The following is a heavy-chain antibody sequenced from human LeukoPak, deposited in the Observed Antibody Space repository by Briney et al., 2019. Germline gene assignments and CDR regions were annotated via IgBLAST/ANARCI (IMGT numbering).Heavy chain of an antibody. Sequence: GGSLRLSCAASGFTFSSYAMSWVRQAPGKGLEWVSAISGSGDSTYYADSVKGRFTISRDNSKNTLYLQMNSLRAEDTAVYYCANRPYGSGSYHLDYWGQGTLVTVSS. CDR3: ANRPYGSGSYHLDY. D-gene: IGHD3-10*01. J-gene: IGHJ4*02. V-gene: IGHV3-23*01. CDR1: GFTFSSYA. CDR2: ISGSGDST.